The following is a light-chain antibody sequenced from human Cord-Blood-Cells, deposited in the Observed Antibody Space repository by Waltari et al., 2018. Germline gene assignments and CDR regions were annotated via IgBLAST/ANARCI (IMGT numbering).Light chain of an antibody. Sequence: DIQMTQSPSSLSASVGERVTITCRASQSLSSYLNWYQQKPGKAPKLLIYAASSLQSGLLSRFSGSGCVPDFTLHISSLQPEDFATYYCQQSYSTPPYSVGQGTKLE. CDR2: AAS. CDR1: QSLSSY. J-gene: IGKJ2*03. V-gene: IGKV1-39*01. CDR3: QQSYSTPPYS.